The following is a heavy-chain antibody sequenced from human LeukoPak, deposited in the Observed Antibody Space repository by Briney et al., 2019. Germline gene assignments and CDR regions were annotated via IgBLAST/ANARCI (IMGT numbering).Heavy chain of an antibody. D-gene: IGHD3-10*01. CDR3: ARVGGRGSIGGDC. Sequence: GGSLRLSCAASGFTFSTYWMHWVRQAPGKGLVWVSRIISDGSATTYADFVKGRFTVSRDNAKNTLYLQMSSLRAEDTAMYFCARVGGRGSIGGDCWGQGTLVTVS. CDR1: GFTFSTYW. V-gene: IGHV3-74*03. CDR2: IISDGSAT. J-gene: IGHJ4*02.